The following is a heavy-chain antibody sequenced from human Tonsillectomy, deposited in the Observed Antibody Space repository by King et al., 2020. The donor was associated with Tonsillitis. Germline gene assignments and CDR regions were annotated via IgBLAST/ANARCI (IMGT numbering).Heavy chain of an antibody. J-gene: IGHJ3*02. Sequence: VQLVESGGGLVQPGGSLRLSCAASGFTFSSYAMSWVRQAPGKGLEWVSAISGSGGSTYYADAVKGRFTIPRDNSTNTLYLQMNSLRAEATAVCYCAKVSFSGYDFGANAFDIWGQGTMVTVSS. CDR1: GFTFSSYA. D-gene: IGHD5-12*01. CDR3: AKVSFSGYDFGANAFDI. V-gene: IGHV3-23*04. CDR2: ISGSGGST.